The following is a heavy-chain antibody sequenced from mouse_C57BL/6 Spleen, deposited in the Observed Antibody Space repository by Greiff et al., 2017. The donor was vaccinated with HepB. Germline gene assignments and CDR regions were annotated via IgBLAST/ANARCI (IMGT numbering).Heavy chain of an antibody. D-gene: IGHD1-1*01. V-gene: IGHV1-85*01. Sequence: VQLVESGPELVKPGASVKLSCKASGYTFTSYDINWVKQRPGQGLEWIGWIYPRDGSTKYNEKFKGKATLTVDTSSSTAYMELHSLTSEDSAVYFCARGGELLRGYFDVWGTGTTVTVSS. CDR3: ARGGELLRGYFDV. CDR2: IYPRDGST. J-gene: IGHJ1*03. CDR1: GYTFTSYD.